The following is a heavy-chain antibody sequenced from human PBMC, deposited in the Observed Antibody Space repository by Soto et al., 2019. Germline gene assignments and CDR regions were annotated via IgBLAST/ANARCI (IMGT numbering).Heavy chain of an antibody. CDR3: ARDHNSKFSESYFDH. V-gene: IGHV1-2*02. CDR2: IDPDSGGT. J-gene: IGHJ4*02. CDR1: GYTFTDSH. Sequence: QVKLEQSAADVRKPGASMKVSCQASGYTFTDSHIHWIRQAPGHGLQWMGWIDPDSGGTEYSQLFQGRVTLTRDTSTKTVFLGLSGLISEDTAVYYCARDHNSKFSESYFDHWGKGTLVIVSS. D-gene: IGHD1-26*01.